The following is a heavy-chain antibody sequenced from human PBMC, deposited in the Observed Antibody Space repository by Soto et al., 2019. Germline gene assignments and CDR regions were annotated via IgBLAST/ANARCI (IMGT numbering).Heavy chain of an antibody. CDR3: ASQTTPSEIYYY. CDR2: IKQDGSKK. V-gene: IGHV3-7*03. D-gene: IGHD2-15*01. CDR1: GFTFSSYW. Sequence: PGGSLRLSCAASGFTFSSYWMSWVRQAPGKGLEWVANIKQDGSKKYYADSVKGRFTISRDNSKNTLYLYMNSLRADDTAVYYCASQTTPSEIYYYWGHGTLVTVSS. J-gene: IGHJ4*01.